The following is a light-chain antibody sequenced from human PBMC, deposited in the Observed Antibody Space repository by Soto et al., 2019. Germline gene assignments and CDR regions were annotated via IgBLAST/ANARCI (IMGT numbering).Light chain of an antibody. CDR3: QQYNSYSPLT. J-gene: IGKJ4*01. CDR1: QTISSW. CDR2: KAS. V-gene: IGKV1-5*03. Sequence: DIQMTQSPSTLSGSVGDRVTITCRASQTISSWLAWYQQKPGKAPNLLIYKASRLETGVPSRFSGSGPGTEFTLTISFLQPDDFATYYCQQYNSYSPLTFGGGTKVDIK.